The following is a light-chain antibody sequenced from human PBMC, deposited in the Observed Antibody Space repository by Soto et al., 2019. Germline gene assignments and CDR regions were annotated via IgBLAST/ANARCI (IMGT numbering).Light chain of an antibody. Sequence: EILLTQSPATLSLSPGERATLSCRASQSVRSYLAWYKQKPGQAPRLLICDATDRATGIPARFSGSGAETDFSLTISSLEPEDFAVYSCQQRSSWPWTFGQGTKVEIK. CDR1: QSVRSY. V-gene: IGKV3-11*01. CDR2: DAT. J-gene: IGKJ1*01. CDR3: QQRSSWPWT.